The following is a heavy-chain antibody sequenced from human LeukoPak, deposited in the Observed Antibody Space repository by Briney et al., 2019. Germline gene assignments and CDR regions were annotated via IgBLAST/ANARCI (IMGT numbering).Heavy chain of an antibody. J-gene: IGHJ4*02. V-gene: IGHV3-23*01. D-gene: IGHD4-17*01. CDR3: AKDPVATTVTTSAYY. Sequence: PGGSLRLSCAASGFTFSSYAMSWVRQAPGKGLEWASAISGSGGSTYYADSVKGRFTISRDNSKNTLYLQMNSLRAEDTAVYYCAKDPVATTVTTSAYYWGQGTLVTVSS. CDR1: GFTFSSYA. CDR2: ISGSGGST.